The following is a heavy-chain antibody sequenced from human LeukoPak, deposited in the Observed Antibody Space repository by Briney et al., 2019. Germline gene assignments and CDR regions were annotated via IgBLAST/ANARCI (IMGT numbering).Heavy chain of an antibody. J-gene: IGHJ5*02. CDR1: GFTFSYYG. CDR2: IRDDGSNQ. D-gene: IGHD6-19*01. Sequence: PGGSLRLSCAASGFTFSYYGMHWVRQAPGKGLEWVAFIRDDGSNQYYADSVKGRFTISRDNAKNSLYLQMNSLRAEDTAVYYCARDPSSGWYLKGWFDPWGQGTLVTVSS. V-gene: IGHV3-30*02. CDR3: ARDPSSGWYLKGWFDP.